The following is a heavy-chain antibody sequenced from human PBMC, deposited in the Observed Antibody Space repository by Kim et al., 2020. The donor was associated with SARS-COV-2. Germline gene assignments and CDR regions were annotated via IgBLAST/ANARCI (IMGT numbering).Heavy chain of an antibody. J-gene: IGHJ6*02. D-gene: IGHD6-13*01. CDR2: ISGSGGST. V-gene: IGHV3-23*01. Sequence: GGSLRLSCAASGFTFSSYAMSWVRQAPGKGLEWVSAISGSGGSTYYADSVKGRFTISRDNSKNTLYLQMNSLRAEDTAVYYCAKDPIGIAGTPYYYYYGMDVWGQGTTVTVSS. CDR1: GFTFSSYA. CDR3: AKDPIGIAGTPYYYYYGMDV.